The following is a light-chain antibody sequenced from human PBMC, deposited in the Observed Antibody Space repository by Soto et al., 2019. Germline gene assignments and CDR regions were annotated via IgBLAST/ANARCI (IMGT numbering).Light chain of an antibody. CDR1: SSDIGSYNF. CDR2: DVI. CDR3: SSYTTSSTPL. Sequence: QSALTQPASVSGSPGQSITISCTGTSSDIGSYNFVSWYQQHPGKAPKVIIYDVINRPSGVSNRFSGSKSGNTASLTISGLQAEDEANYYCSSYTTSSTPLVGGGTKLTFL. V-gene: IGLV2-14*03. J-gene: IGLJ2*01.